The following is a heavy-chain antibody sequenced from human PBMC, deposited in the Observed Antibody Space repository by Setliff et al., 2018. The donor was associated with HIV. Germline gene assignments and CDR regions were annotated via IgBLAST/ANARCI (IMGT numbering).Heavy chain of an antibody. D-gene: IGHD5-18*01. J-gene: IGHJ6*03. CDR2: LGVRGDT. V-gene: IGHV3-13*01. CDR1: GFTRRSYD. Sequence: GGSLRLSCVVSGFTRRSYDTYWVRQAPGKGLEWVSGLGVRGDTYYTGSVNGRCAISRESAKNSLYLQMSNLRPEDTGVYYCLRGSIQVPGLDHIDVCGKGTTVTVSS. CDR3: LRGSIQVPGLDHIDV.